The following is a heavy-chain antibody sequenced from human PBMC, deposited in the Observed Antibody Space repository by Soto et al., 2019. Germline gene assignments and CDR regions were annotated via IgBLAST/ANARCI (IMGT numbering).Heavy chain of an antibody. V-gene: IGHV1-69*12. CDR1: GGTFSSYA. Sequence: QVQLVQSGAEVKKPGSSVKVSCKASGGTFSSYAISWVRQAPGQGLEWMGGIIPIFGTANYAQKFQGRVTITADEPTSTTYMELSRLRSEDTAVYYCAGGAEWSRRADYWGQGTLVTVSS. CDR2: IIPIFGTA. D-gene: IGHD3-3*01. J-gene: IGHJ4*02. CDR3: AGGAEWSRRADY.